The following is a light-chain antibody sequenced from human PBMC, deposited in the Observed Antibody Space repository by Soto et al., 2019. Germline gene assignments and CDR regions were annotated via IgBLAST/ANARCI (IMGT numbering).Light chain of an antibody. Sequence: QSVLTQPASVSGSPGQSITISCTGTSSDVGGYNYVSWYQQHPGKAPKLMIYEVSNRPSGVSTRFSGSKSGNTASLTISGLRAEDEADYYCSSYTISTTLVFGTGTKVTAL. J-gene: IGLJ1*01. V-gene: IGLV2-14*01. CDR1: SSDVGGYNY. CDR3: SSYTISTTLV. CDR2: EVS.